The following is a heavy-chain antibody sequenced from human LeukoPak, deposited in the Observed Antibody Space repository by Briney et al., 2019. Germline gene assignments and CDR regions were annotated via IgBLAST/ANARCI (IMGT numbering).Heavy chain of an antibody. CDR3: ARYIAQGIALTGPLGY. J-gene: IGHJ4*02. Sequence: GESLKISCKGSGYSFTTYWLGWVRQMPGKGLEWMGIIYPGDSDTTYSPSFQGQVTISADKSISTAYLQWSSLKASDTAMYYCARYIAQGIALTGPLGYWGQGTLVTVSS. V-gene: IGHV5-51*01. CDR1: GYSFTTYW. D-gene: IGHD6-19*01. CDR2: IYPGDSDT.